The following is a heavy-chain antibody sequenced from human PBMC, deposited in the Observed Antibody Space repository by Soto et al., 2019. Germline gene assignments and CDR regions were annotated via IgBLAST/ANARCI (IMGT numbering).Heavy chain of an antibody. CDR2: TSSSGDKT. J-gene: IGHJ6*02. CDR3: ARAAAFGVTNRGAIITSLANYYHGMDV. CDR1: GFTFSSYA. D-gene: IGHD3-10*01. V-gene: IGHV3-30-3*01. Sequence: QGQLVESGGGAVQPGRSLRLSCAASGFTFSSYALHWVRQAPGKGLEWVALTSSSGDKTYYADSVKGRFTISRDNSENTLYLQMNSLRADDTAVYYCARAAAFGVTNRGAIITSLANYYHGMDVWGQGTTVTVSS.